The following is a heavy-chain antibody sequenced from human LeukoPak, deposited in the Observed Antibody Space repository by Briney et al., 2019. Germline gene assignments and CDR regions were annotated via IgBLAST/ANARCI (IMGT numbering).Heavy chain of an antibody. CDR3: ARGIAARQNWFDP. D-gene: IGHD6-6*01. CDR1: GGTFSSYA. V-gene: IGHV1-69*05. CDR2: INPIFGTA. Sequence: GSSVKVSCKASGGTFSSYAISWVRQAPGQGLEWMGGINPIFGTANYAQKFQGRVTITTDESTSTAYMELSSLRSEDTAVYYCARGIAARQNWFDPWGQGTLVTVSS. J-gene: IGHJ5*02.